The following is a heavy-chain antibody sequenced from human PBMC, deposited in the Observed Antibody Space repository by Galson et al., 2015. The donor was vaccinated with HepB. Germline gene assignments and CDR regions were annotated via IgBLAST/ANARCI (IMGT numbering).Heavy chain of an antibody. Sequence: SVKVSCKVSGYTLTELSMHWVRQAPGKGLEWMGGFDPEDGETIYAQKFQGRVTMTEDTSTDTAYMELSSLRSEDTAVYYCAPVAVAGTIPSYFDYWGQGTLVTVSS. D-gene: IGHD2-15*01. CDR1: GYTLTELS. J-gene: IGHJ4*02. CDR2: FDPEDGET. CDR3: APVAVAGTIPSYFDY. V-gene: IGHV1-24*01.